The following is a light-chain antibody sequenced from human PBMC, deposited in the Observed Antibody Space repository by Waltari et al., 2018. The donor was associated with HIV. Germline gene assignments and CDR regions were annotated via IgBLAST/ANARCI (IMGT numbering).Light chain of an antibody. Sequence: NFMLTQPHSVSGSPGKTVIISCTRSSGSMDSNYVQWYKQRPGSAPIILIYEDTERPSGVPERFSASIGSSSNSASLTISGLKTEDEADYYCQSSDSIIAVFGGGTKLTVL. CDR2: EDT. V-gene: IGLV6-57*03. J-gene: IGLJ3*02. CDR3: QSSDSIIAV. CDR1: SGSMDSNY.